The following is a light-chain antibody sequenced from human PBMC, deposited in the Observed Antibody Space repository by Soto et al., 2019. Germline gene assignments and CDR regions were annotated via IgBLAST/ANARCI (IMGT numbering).Light chain of an antibody. J-gene: IGLJ2*01. V-gene: IGLV1-44*01. CDR3: AAWDDSLNVLV. CDR2: SNN. Sequence: QSVLTQPPSASVTPGQRVTISCSGSSSNIGSNTVNWYQQLPGTAPKLLIYSNNQRPSGVPDRFSGSKSGTSASLAISGLQSEDEADYYCAAWDDSLNVLVFGGGTKVTVL. CDR1: SSNIGSNT.